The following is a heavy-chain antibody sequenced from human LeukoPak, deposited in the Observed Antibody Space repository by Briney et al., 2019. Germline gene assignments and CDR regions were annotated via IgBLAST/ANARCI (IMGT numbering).Heavy chain of an antibody. CDR2: IRGSGGGT. CDR3: AKDRFTRGLSYFDP. CDR1: GFTFSNYG. V-gene: IGHV3-23*01. Sequence: GGSLRLSCAASGFTFSNYGMSWVRQAPGKGLEWVSVIRGSGGGTYYADSVKGRFTISRDNSKNTLYLQMNSLRAEDTAVYYCAKDRFTRGLSYFDPWGQGTLVTVSS. J-gene: IGHJ4*02. D-gene: IGHD5-12*01.